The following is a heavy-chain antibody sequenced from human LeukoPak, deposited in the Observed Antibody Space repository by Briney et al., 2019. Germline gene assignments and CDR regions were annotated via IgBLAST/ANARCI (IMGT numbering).Heavy chain of an antibody. CDR2: ICGSGGTT. D-gene: IGHD5-18*01. V-gene: IGHV3-23*01. CDR3: AKDQGIQLWLKYFQH. J-gene: IGHJ1*01. Sequence: PWGSLRLSCAASGFTFNNYALTWVPQAPGKGLELVSAICGSGGTTLYADSVKGRFTVSRDNSKSTLYLQMNSLRAEDTAVYYCAKDQGIQLWLKYFQHWGQGTLVTVSS. CDR1: GFTFNNYA.